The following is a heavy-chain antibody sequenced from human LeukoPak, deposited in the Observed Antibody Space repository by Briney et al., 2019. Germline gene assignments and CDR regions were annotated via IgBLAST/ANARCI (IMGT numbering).Heavy chain of an antibody. V-gene: IGHV3-21*01. CDR1: GFTFSSYA. Sequence: GGSLRLSCAASGFTFSSYAMSWVRQAPGKGLEWVASIISSSASISYADSMKGRFTISRDNAKKTVYLHMSSVRAEDTAVYYCARDLQEFDSWGQGTLVTVSS. CDR2: IISSSASI. J-gene: IGHJ4*02. CDR3: ARDLQEFDS.